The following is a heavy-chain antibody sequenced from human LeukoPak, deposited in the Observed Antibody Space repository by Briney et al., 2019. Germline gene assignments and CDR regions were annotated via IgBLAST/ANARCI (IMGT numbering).Heavy chain of an antibody. CDR1: GGSISTYY. J-gene: IGHJ4*02. CDR3: ARVYCSSSNCYDYYFDY. Sequence: SETLSLTCTVSGGSISTYYWSWIRQPPGKGLEWIGYIDYGGSTNYNPSLKSRVTISVDTSKNQSSLKLSSVTAADTAVYYCARVYCSSSNCYDYYFDYWGQGTLVTVSS. CDR2: IDYGGST. D-gene: IGHD2-2*01. V-gene: IGHV4-59*01.